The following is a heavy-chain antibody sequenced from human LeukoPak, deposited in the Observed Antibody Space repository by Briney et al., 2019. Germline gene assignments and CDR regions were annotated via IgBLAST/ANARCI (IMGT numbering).Heavy chain of an antibody. CDR3: TTDAGSYEDY. V-gene: IGHV3-15*01. Sequence: GGSLRLSCAASGLTFSNHAMGWVRQAPGKGLEWVGRIKSKTDGGTTDYAAPVKGRFTISRDDSKNTLYLQMNSLKTEDTAVYYCTTDAGSYEDYWGQGTLVTVSS. CDR1: GLTFSNHA. D-gene: IGHD1-26*01. J-gene: IGHJ4*02. CDR2: IKSKTDGGTT.